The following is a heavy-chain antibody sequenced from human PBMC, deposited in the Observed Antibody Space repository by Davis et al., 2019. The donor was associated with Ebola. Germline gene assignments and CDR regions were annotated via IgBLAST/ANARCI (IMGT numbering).Heavy chain of an antibody. V-gene: IGHV1-18*01. CDR2: ISAYNGNT. CDR1: GYTFTSYG. J-gene: IGHJ4*02. Sequence: ASVKVSCKASGYTFTSYGISWLRQAPGQGLEWMGWISAYNGNTNYAQKLQGRVTMHTDTSTSTAYMELRSLRSDDTAVYYCARGITMIVVAYYFDYWGQGTLVTVSS. D-gene: IGHD3-22*01. CDR3: ARGITMIVVAYYFDY.